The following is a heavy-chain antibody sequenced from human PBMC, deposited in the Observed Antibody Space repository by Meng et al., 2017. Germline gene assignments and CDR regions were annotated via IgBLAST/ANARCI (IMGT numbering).Heavy chain of an antibody. Sequence: GGSLRLSCEASGFTFSSYWMSWVRQAPGKGLEWVAKIKQDGSGKYYVDSVKGRFTISRDNTKNSLYLQMNSLRAEDTAVYYCARDQRGITMIAEGFDYWGQGTLVTVSS. CDR1: GFTFSSYW. V-gene: IGHV3-7*01. CDR3: ARDQRGITMIAEGFDY. D-gene: IGHD3-22*01. CDR2: IKQDGSGK. J-gene: IGHJ4*02.